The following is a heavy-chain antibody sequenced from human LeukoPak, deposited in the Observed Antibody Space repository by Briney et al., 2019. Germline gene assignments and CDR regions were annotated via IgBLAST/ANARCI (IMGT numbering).Heavy chain of an antibody. J-gene: IGHJ6*02. CDR3: TTETIVVVPAAIPDYYYYGMDV. V-gene: IGHV3-15*01. CDR1: GFTVTSNY. CDR2: IKSKTDGGTT. Sequence: GGSLRLSCAASGFTVTSNYMSWVRQAPGKELEWVGRIKSKTDGGTTDYAARVKGRFTMSRDDSKNTLYLQMNSLKTEDTAVYYCTTETIVVVPAAIPDYYYYGMDVWGQGTTVTVSS. D-gene: IGHD2-2*01.